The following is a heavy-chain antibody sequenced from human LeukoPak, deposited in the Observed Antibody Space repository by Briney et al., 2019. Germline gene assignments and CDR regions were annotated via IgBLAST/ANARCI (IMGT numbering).Heavy chain of an antibody. CDR1: GGSISSGDYY. CDR2: INHSGST. Sequence: PSETLSLTCTVSGGSISSGDYYWSWIRQPPGKGLEWNGEINHSGSTNYNPSLKSRVTISVDTSKNQFSLKLSSVTAADTAVYYCAREKYCSSTSCYNVWDYWGQGTLVTVSS. CDR3: AREKYCSSTSCYNVWDY. V-gene: IGHV4-39*07. D-gene: IGHD2-2*02. J-gene: IGHJ4*02.